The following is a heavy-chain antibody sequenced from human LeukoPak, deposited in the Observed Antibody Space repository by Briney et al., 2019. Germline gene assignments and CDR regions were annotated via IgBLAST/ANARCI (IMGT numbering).Heavy chain of an antibody. Sequence: GGSLRLSCAASGFTLDNYNFNWVRQAPGKGLEWVSYISSSGSTIYYADSVKGRFTMSRDNAKNSLYLQMNSLRAEDTAVYYCARDSDWWAPLDYWGQGTLVTVSS. V-gene: IGHV3-48*03. J-gene: IGHJ4*02. CDR3: ARDSDWWAPLDY. CDR1: GFTLDNYN. CDR2: ISSSGSTI. D-gene: IGHD2-21*01.